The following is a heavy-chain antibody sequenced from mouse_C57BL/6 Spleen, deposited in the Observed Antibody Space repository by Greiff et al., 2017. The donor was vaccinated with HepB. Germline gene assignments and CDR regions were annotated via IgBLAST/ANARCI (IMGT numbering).Heavy chain of an antibody. V-gene: IGHV1-80*01. J-gene: IGHJ1*03. D-gene: IGHD1-1*01. Sequence: VQLQQSGAELVKPGASVKISCKASGYAFSSYWMNWVKQRPGKGLEWIGQIYPGDGDTNYNGKFKGKATLTADKSSSTAYMQLSSLTSEDSAVYFCARSEVVYWYFDVWGTGTTVTVSS. CDR3: ARSEVVYWYFDV. CDR1: GYAFSSYW. CDR2: IYPGDGDT.